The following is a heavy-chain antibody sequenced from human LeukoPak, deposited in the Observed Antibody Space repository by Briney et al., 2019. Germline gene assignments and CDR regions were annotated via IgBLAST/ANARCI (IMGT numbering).Heavy chain of an antibody. J-gene: IGHJ5*02. CDR2: ITWNSVNI. CDR1: GFTFDDYS. D-gene: IGHD3-10*01. Sequence: HAGGSLRLSCAASGFTFDDYSMHSVRQAPGKGLEWVSSITWNSVNIGYADSVKGRFTISRDNAKNSLYLQMNSVSAEDMAFYYCAKGSGSLAYNWFDPWGQGTLVTVSS. V-gene: IGHV3-9*03. CDR3: AKGSGSLAYNWFDP.